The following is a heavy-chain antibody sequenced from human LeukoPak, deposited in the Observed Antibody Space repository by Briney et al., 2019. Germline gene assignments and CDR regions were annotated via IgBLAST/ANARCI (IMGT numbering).Heavy chain of an antibody. CDR1: GGSISPYY. V-gene: IGHV4-4*07. Sequence: SETLSLTCTVSGGSISPYYWSWIRQPAGKGLEWIGRIYSSGSTNYNPSLKSRVTMSVVTSMNRFSLKLSSVTAADTAVYFCARDRYGGIIDYWGQGTLVTVSS. CDR2: IYSSGST. J-gene: IGHJ4*02. CDR3: ARDRYGGIIDY. D-gene: IGHD4-17*01.